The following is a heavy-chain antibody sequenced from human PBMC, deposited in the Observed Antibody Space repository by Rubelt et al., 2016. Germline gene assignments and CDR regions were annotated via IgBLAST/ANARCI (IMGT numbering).Heavy chain of an antibody. D-gene: IGHD2-2*01. CDR2: IYHSGST. V-gene: IGHV4-31*03. CDR3: DGGEYCTPTSCYVGGSFDF. J-gene: IGHJ4*02. Sequence: QVQLQESGPGLVKPSQTLSLTCTVSGGSISSGGYYWSWIRQHPGKGLEWIGYIYHSGSTHYNPSLTSRVTISLDTSKNQFSLNLTAVTATDTAVYYCDGGEYCTPTSCYVGGSFDFWGQGTLVTVSS. CDR1: GGSISSGGYY.